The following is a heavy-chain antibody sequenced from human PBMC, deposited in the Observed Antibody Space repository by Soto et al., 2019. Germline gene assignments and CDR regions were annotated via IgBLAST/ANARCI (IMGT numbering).Heavy chain of an antibody. CDR2: TNTDGSST. V-gene: IGHV3-74*01. J-gene: IGHJ5*02. D-gene: IGHD2-2*01. Sequence: LRLSCAASGFTFSNYWIHWVRQVPGKGLVWVSRTNTDGSSTNYADSVKGRFTVSRDNADNTLYLQMSSLRAEDTAVYYCARDHCSTSTCYTVWFDPWGQGTLVTVSS. CDR3: ARDHCSTSTCYTVWFDP. CDR1: GFTFSNYW.